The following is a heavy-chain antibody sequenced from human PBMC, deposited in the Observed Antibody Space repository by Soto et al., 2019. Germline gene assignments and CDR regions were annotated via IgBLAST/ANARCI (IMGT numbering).Heavy chain of an antibody. CDR2: IIPIFGTA. CDR3: ARGIHSSSWYNWFDP. CDR1: GGTFSSYA. Sequence: GASVKVSCKASGGTFSSYAISWVRQAPGQGLEWMGGIIPIFGTANYAQKFQDRVTITADESTSTAYMELSSLRSEDTAVYYCARGIHSSSWYNWFDPWGQGTLVTVSS. J-gene: IGHJ5*02. V-gene: IGHV1-69*13. D-gene: IGHD6-13*01.